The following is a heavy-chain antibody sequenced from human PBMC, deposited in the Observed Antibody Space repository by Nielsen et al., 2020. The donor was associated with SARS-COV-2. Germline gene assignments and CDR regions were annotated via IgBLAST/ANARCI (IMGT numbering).Heavy chain of an antibody. CDR2: IWCDGSNK. CDR1: GFTFSSYG. V-gene: IGHV3-33*01. J-gene: IGHJ6*03. CDR3: ARGEAGYSYYYMDV. Sequence: GGSLRLSCAASGFTFSSYGMHWVRQAPGKGLEWVAIIWCDGSNKYYADSVKGRFTISRDNSKNTLYLQMNSLRAEDTAVYYCARGEAGYSYYYMDVWGKGTTVTVSS.